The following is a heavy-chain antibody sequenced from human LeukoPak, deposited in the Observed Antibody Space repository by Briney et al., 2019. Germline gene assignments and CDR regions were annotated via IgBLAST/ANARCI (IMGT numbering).Heavy chain of an antibody. CDR1: GASISSSF. CDR3: AAMTTVTMYSYFFDS. CDR2: IYYTGST. J-gene: IGHJ4*02. V-gene: IGHV4-59*01. Sequence: PSETLSLTCTVSGASISSSFWTWIRQSPGKGLEWLAYIYYTGSTNLNPSLKSRLTISVDTSKNQFSLRLTSVTAADTAIYYCAAMTTVTMYSYFFDSWGQGTLLTVSS. D-gene: IGHD4-17*01.